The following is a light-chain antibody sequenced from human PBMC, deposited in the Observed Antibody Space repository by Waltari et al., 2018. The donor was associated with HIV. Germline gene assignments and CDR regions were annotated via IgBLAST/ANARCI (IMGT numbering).Light chain of an antibody. V-gene: IGLV2-11*01. J-gene: IGLJ2*01. CDR3: NSFAGTYTWI. CDR1: GNDVGSYNY. CDR2: DVT. Sequence: QSALTQPRSVSGSPGQSVTISCTGSGNDVGSYNYVSWYQPHPGKAPKLIIYDVTKRPSGVPDRFSGSKSGNTASLTISGLQADDEADYYCNSFAGTYTWIFGGGTQLTVL.